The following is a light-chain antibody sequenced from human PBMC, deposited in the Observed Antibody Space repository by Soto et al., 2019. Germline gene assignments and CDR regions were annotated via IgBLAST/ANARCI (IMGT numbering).Light chain of an antibody. J-gene: IGKJ1*01. V-gene: IGKV1-5*01. CDR2: DVS. CDR1: QSINNL. Sequence: DFQMTQSPSTLSASVGDRVTITCRASQSINNLLAWYQQKPGKAPKFLIYDVSTLESGVPSRFSGSGSGPDFTLTISRLEPEDFAVYYCQQRSDWPWTFGQGTKVDIK. CDR3: QQRSDWPWT.